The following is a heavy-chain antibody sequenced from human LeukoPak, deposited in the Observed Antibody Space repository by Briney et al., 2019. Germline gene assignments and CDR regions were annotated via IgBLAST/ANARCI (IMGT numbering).Heavy chain of an antibody. CDR1: GFTFSSHA. CDR3: ASGYSSSWRT. V-gene: IGHV3-64*01. CDR2: ITSNGGTT. Sequence: GGSLRLSCVVSGFTFSSHAMHWVRQAPGKGLEYVSAITSNGGTTYYANSVKGRLTISRDNAKNTLYLQMNSLRAEDTAVYYCASGYSSSWRTWGQGTLVTVSS. J-gene: IGHJ4*02. D-gene: IGHD6-13*01.